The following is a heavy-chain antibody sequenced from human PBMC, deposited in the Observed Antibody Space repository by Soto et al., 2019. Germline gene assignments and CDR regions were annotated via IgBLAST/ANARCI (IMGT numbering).Heavy chain of an antibody. V-gene: IGHV1-3*01. CDR1: GYTFTSYA. CDR2: INAGNGNT. J-gene: IGHJ6*02. Sequence: ASVKVSCKASGYTFTSYAMHWVRQAPGQRLESMGWINAGNGNTKYSQKFQGRVTITRDTSASTAYTELSSLRSEDTAVYYCARGKHTTGSFRINYYGMDVWGQGTTVTVSS. CDR3: ARGKHTTGSFRINYYGMDV. D-gene: IGHD1-1*01.